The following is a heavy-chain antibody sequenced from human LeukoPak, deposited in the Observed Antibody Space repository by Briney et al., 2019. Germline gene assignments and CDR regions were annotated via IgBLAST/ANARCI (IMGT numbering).Heavy chain of an antibody. D-gene: IGHD5-18*01. J-gene: IGHJ4*02. Sequence: PSETLSLTCAVYGVSLRGYYWSWIRQSPEKGLEWIGEISHEGDSIYNPSLKSRLTLSVDMSKNQFSLNLRSVTAADTAVYYCAKEASWIQLWSALDYWGQGTLVTVSS. CDR1: GVSLRGYY. CDR2: ISHEGDS. CDR3: AKEASWIQLWSALDY. V-gene: IGHV4-34*01.